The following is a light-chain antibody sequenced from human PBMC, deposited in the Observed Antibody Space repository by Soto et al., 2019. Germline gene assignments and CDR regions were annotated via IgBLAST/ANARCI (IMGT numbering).Light chain of an antibody. J-gene: IGKJ3*01. V-gene: IGKV2-28*01. Sequence: DIVMTQSPLSLPVTPGEPASISCKSSQSLLHSDGDNYLEWYVQKAGQSPQLLIYLVSHRASGDPDRLSGSGSGTDFTLKIRKVEADDVGVYYCMQTLQTPYTFGPGTKVEIK. CDR2: LVS. CDR3: MQTLQTPYT. CDR1: QSLLHSDGDNY.